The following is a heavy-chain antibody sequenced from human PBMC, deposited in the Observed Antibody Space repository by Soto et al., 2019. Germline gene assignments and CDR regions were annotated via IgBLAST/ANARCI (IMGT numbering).Heavy chain of an antibody. CDR3: ARENGHPGHNYAMDV. CDR1: GFSFSGYY. CDR2: ISFSGDVT. J-gene: IGHJ6*02. D-gene: IGHD2-8*01. Sequence: GGSLRLSCAASGFSFSGYYMSWIRQAPGKGLEWVSYISFSGDVTHYSDSVEGRFTVSRDNAKKSLYLQMNSLRVEDTAVYYCARENGHPGHNYAMDVWGQGTTVTVSS. V-gene: IGHV3-11*01.